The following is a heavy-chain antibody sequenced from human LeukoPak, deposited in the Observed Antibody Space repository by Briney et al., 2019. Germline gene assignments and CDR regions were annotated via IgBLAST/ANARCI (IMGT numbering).Heavy chain of an antibody. D-gene: IGHD1-1*01. CDR3: ARGMGGNWNARYYYYMGV. V-gene: IGHV3-53*01. CDR1: GFTVSSNY. CDR2: IYSGGST. Sequence: GGSLRLSCAASGFTVSSNYMSWVRQAPGKGLEWVSVIYSGGSTYYADSVKGRFTISRDNSKNTLYLQMNSLRAEDTAVYYCARGMGGNWNARYYYYMGVWGKGATVTVSS. J-gene: IGHJ6*03.